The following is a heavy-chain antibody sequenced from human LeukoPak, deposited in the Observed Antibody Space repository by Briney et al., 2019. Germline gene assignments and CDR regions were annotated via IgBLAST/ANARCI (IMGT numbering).Heavy chain of an antibody. CDR1: GGSISSYY. V-gene: IGHV4-4*07. CDR2: IYTSGST. J-gene: IGHJ6*02. CDR3: ARGGSSPNPYYYYGMDV. D-gene: IGHD6-6*01. Sequence: SETLSLTCTDSGGSISSYYWSWIRQPAGKGLEWIGRIYTSGSTNYNPSLKSRVTMSVDTSKDQFSLKLSSVTAADTAVYYCARGGSSPNPYYYYGMDVWGQGTTVTVSS.